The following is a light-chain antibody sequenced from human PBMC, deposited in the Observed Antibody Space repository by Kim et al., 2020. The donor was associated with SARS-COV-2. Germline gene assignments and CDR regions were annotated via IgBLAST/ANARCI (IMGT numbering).Light chain of an antibody. V-gene: IGLV10-54*01. CDR2: RNN. CDR1: SNNVDEQG. Sequence: PTATLTCPGNSNNVDEQGAAWLQQHQGHPPKLLSYRNNNRPSGISDRLSASRSGNTASLTITGLQPEDEADYYCSAWDSSLNVWVFGGGTQLTVL. CDR3: SAWDSSLNVWV. J-gene: IGLJ3*02.